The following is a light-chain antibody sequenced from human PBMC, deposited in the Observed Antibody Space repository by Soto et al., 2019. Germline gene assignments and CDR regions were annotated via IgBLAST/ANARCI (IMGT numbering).Light chain of an antibody. CDR1: MRDVGAYNL. Sequence: QSVLTQPASVSGSAGQSITISCSGTMRDVGAYNLVSWYQQHPGTAPKLIIYEVRNRPSGMSSRFSGSRSGNTASLTISGLQSEDEGYYYFSAYTARSTLVFGGGTKLTV. CDR2: EVR. V-gene: IGLV2-14*01. J-gene: IGLJ3*02. CDR3: SAYTARSTLV.